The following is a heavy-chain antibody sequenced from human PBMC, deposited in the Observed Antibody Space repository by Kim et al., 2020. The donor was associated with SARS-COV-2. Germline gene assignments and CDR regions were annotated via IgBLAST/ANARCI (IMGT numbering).Heavy chain of an antibody. J-gene: IGHJ4*02. CDR3: AKEYGVSYLRYFDS. CDR2: IIPVFGTT. Sequence: SVKVSCKISGGTLSSYSITWVRQAPGQGLEWMGGIIPVFGTTNYAQKFQGRVTITADEPSNTIYMQLSNLRSEDSAVYFCAKEYGVSYLRYFDSWGQGTLVSVSS. V-gene: IGHV1-69*13. CDR1: GGTLSSYS. D-gene: IGHD3-16*02.